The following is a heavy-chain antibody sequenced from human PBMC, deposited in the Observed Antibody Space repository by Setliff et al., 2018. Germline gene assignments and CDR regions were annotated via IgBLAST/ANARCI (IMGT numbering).Heavy chain of an antibody. CDR3: VRDRPSRQRILGGSIRRRRDAGHPSIDYYGLDV. CDR1: GFTYKNDW. CDR2: IDPDGIGK. J-gene: IGHJ6*02. D-gene: IGHD3-16*01. V-gene: IGHV3-7*03. Sequence: PGGSLRLSCGASGFTYKNDWMTWVRQAPGKGLEWVANIDPDGIGKYYIDSVKGRFTISRDNSKNTLYLQMSSLRADDTAVYYCVRDRPSRQRILGGSIRRRRDAGHPSIDYYGLDVWGQGTTVTVSS.